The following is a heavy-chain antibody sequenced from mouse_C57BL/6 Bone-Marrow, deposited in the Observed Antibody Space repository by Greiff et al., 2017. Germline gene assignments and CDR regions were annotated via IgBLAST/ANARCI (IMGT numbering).Heavy chain of an antibody. Sequence: VQLQQSGPELVKPGASVKLSCKASGYAFSSSWMNWVKQRPGKGLEWIGRIYPGDGDTNYNGKFKGKATLTADKSSSTAYMQLSRLTSEDSAVYFCGVDSSGEDMAYYAMDYWGQGTSVTVSS. CDR2: IYPGDGDT. D-gene: IGHD3-2*02. V-gene: IGHV1-82*01. CDR3: GVDSSGEDMAYYAMDY. J-gene: IGHJ4*01. CDR1: GYAFSSSW.